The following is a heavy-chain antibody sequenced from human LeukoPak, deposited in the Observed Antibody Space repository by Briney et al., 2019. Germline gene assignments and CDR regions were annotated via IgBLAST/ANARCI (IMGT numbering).Heavy chain of an antibody. CDR2: IYYSGST. J-gene: IGHJ2*01. V-gene: IGHV4-59*01. Sequence: PSETLSLTCTVSGGSISSYYWSWIRQPPGKGLEWIGYIYYSGSTNYNPSLKSRVTISVDTSKNQFSLKLSSVTAADTAVFYCAGDRGGYFDLWGRGTLVTVSS. D-gene: IGHD4-17*01. CDR1: GGSISSYY. CDR3: AGDRGGYFDL.